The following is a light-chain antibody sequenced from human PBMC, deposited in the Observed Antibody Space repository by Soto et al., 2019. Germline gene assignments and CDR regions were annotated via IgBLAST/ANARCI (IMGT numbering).Light chain of an antibody. V-gene: IGLV2-14*01. Sequence: QSALTQPASVSGSPGQSITISCSGTSSDVGSYNYVSWYQQHPDRAPKLMIYDVSNRPSGVSNRFSGAKSGNTASLTISGLQAEDEAAYYCSSYTSSSTLLVGGGTKLTVL. CDR1: SSDVGSYNY. CDR3: SSYTSSSTLL. J-gene: IGLJ2*01. CDR2: DVS.